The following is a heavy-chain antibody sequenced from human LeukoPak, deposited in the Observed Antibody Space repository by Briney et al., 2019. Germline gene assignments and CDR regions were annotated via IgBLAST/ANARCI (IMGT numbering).Heavy chain of an antibody. J-gene: IGHJ5*02. CDR2: ISYDGSNK. Sequence: GRSLRLSCAASGFTFSSYAMHWVRQAPGKGLEWVAVISYDGSNKYYADSVKGRFTISRDNSKNTLYLQMNSLRAEDTAVYYCARGGNYCSGGSCYRVMFPGGSNWFDPWGQGTLVTVSS. CDR1: GFTFSSYA. V-gene: IGHV3-30*04. D-gene: IGHD2-15*01. CDR3: ARGGNYCSGGSCYRVMFPGGSNWFDP.